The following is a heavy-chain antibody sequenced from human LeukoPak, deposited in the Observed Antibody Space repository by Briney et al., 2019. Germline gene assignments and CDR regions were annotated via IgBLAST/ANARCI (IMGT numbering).Heavy chain of an antibody. CDR3: ARGLGEGLDY. D-gene: IGHD4-17*01. Sequence: SETLSLTCTVSGGSISSGGYYWSWIRQPPGKGLEWIGYIYYSGSTYYNPSLKSRVTISVDTSKNQFSLKLSSVTAADTAVYYCARGLGEGLDYWGQGTLVTVSS. J-gene: IGHJ4*02. CDR2: IYYSGST. V-gene: IGHV4-30-4*08. CDR1: GGSISSGGYY.